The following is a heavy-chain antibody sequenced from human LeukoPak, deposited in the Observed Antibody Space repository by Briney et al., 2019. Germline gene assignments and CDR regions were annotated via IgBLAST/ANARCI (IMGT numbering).Heavy chain of an antibody. J-gene: IGHJ4*02. CDR3: AKDGTPYCSSTSCYLYYFDY. CDR1: GFTFDDYT. Sequence: GGSLRLSCAASGFTFDDYTMHWVRQAPGKGLEWVSLISWDGGSTYYADSVKGRFTISRDNSKNSLYLQMNSLRTEDTALYYCAKDGTPYCSSTSCYLYYFDYWGQGTLVTVSS. CDR2: ISWDGGST. D-gene: IGHD2-2*01. V-gene: IGHV3-43*01.